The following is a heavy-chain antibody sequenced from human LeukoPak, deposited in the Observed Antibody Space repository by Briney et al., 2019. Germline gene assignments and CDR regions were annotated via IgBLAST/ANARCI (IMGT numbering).Heavy chain of an antibody. J-gene: IGHJ3*01. V-gene: IGHV3-53*01. Sequence: GGSLRLSCAASGLTVSSNDMSWVRQAPGKGLEWVSFIYSGDNTFYADSVKGRFTISRDNAKNTLHLQMDSLRAEDTAMYYCTKSGPPDPYWGQGTMVTVSS. D-gene: IGHD1-14*01. CDR2: IYSGDNT. CDR1: GLTVSSND. CDR3: TKSGPPDPY.